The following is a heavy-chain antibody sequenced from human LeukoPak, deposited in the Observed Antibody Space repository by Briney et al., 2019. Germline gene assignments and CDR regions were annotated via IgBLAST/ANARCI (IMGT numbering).Heavy chain of an antibody. D-gene: IGHD6-19*01. CDR3: ARDVISSGWYGGFDY. J-gene: IGHJ4*02. V-gene: IGHV3-66*01. Sequence: PGGSLRLSCAASGFTFDDYAMHWVRQAPGKGLEWVSVIYAGGSTYYADSVKGRFTMSRDNSKNTLYLQMNSLRPEDTAVYYCARDVISSGWYGGFDYWGQGTLVTVSS. CDR1: GFTFDDYA. CDR2: IYAGGST.